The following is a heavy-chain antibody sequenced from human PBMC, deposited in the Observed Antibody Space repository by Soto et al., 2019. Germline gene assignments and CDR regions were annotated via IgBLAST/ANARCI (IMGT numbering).Heavy chain of an antibody. CDR2: ISYDGSNK. V-gene: IGHV3-30*18. Sequence: QVQLVESGGGVVQPGRSLRLSCAASGFTFSSYGMHWVRQAPGKGLEWVAVISYDGSNKYYADSVKGRFTISRDNSKNTLYLQMSSLRAEDTAVYYCAKGWGHYDPDCYFDYWGQGTLVTVSS. CDR1: GFTFSSYG. D-gene: IGHD3-22*01. CDR3: AKGWGHYDPDCYFDY. J-gene: IGHJ4*02.